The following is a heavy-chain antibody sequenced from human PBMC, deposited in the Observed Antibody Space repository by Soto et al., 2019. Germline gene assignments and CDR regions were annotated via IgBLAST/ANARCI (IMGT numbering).Heavy chain of an antibody. CDR3: ASSYSNYALIDYYYYGMDV. J-gene: IGHJ6*02. V-gene: IGHV1-3*01. CDR2: INAGNGNT. D-gene: IGHD4-4*01. Sequence: ASVKVSCKASGYTFTDYAMQWVRQAPGQGLEWMGWINAGNGNTKYSQKFQGRVTITRDTSASTAYMELSSLRSEDTAVYYCASSYSNYALIDYYYYGMDVWGQGTTVTVSS. CDR1: GYTFTDYA.